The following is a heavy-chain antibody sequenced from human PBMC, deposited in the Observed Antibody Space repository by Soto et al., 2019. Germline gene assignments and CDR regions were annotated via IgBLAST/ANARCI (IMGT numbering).Heavy chain of an antibody. CDR3: VQTTGWPGFDV. CDR1: GFAVSSKY. CDR2: IYGGGTT. J-gene: IGHJ4*02. Sequence: PGGSLRLSCAASGFAVSSKYMTWVRQAPGKGLEWVSVIYGGGTTYYADSVKGRFTISRDTSKNTLYLQMNSLRAEDTAVYYCVQTTGWPGFDVWGQGTLDTFSS. V-gene: IGHV3-53*01. D-gene: IGHD1-1*01.